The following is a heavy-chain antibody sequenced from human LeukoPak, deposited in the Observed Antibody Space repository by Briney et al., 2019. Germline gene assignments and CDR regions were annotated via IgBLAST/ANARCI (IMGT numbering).Heavy chain of an antibody. J-gene: IGHJ3*02. Sequence: PGGSLRLSCVASGLTVNSNYMSWVRQAPGKGLEWVSAIYSGGATYYADSVKGRFTVSRDDSKNTLYLQMYRLRVEDTAMYYCASQKWLYAFDIWGQGTMVTVSS. CDR3: ASQKWLYAFDI. V-gene: IGHV3-53*01. CDR1: GLTVNSNY. CDR2: IYSGGAT. D-gene: IGHD5-24*01.